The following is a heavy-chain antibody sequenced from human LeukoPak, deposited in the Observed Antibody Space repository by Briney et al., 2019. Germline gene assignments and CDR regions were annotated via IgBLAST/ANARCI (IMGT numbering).Heavy chain of an antibody. V-gene: IGHV1-18*01. D-gene: IGHD3-22*01. CDR3: ARAPFYYDSSGYLY. CDR1: GGTFSSYG. CDR2: ISAYNGNT. Sequence: GASVKVSCKASGGTFSSYGISWVRQAPGQGLEWMGWISAYNGNTNYAQKLQGRVTMTTDTSTSTAYMELRSLRSDDTAVYYCARAPFYYDSSGYLYWGQGTLVTVSS. J-gene: IGHJ4*02.